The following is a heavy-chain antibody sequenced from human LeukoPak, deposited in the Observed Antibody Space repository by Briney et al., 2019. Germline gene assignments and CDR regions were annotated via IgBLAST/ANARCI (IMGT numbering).Heavy chain of an antibody. CDR2: IYTSGST. J-gene: IGHJ4*02. CDR3: ARVVSESYFKFGYYFDY. D-gene: IGHD1-26*01. CDR1: GGSISSGSYY. V-gene: IGHV4-61*02. Sequence: SETLSLTCTVSGGSISSGSYYWSWIRQPAGKGLEWIGRIYTSGSTNYNPSLKSRVTISVDTSKNQFSLKLSSVTAADTAVYYCARVVSESYFKFGYYFDYWGQGTLVTVSS.